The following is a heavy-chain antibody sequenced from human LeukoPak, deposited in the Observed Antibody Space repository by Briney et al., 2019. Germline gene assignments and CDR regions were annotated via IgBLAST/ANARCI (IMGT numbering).Heavy chain of an antibody. CDR1: GFTFLNHP. CDR3: SKDLTSDFGGDFDP. CDR2: ISYDGTKT. D-gene: IGHD3-10*01. Sequence: HPGRSLRLSCEGSGFTFLNHPMHWVRQVPGEGLEWLAVISYDGTKTYYADSVKGRFTISRDNSKSTLYLQMNSLRAEDTAVYYCSKDLTSDFGGDFDPWGQGTLVTVSS. V-gene: IGHV3-30-3*01. J-gene: IGHJ5*02.